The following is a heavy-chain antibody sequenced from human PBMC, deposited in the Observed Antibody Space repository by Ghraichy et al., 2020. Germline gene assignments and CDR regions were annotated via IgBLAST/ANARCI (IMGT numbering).Heavy chain of an antibody. D-gene: IGHD3-9*01. CDR3: ARDKSDILTGYYDY. Sequence: LSLTCAASGFTFSSYSMNWVRQAPGKGLEWVSSISSSSSYIYYADSVKGRFTISRDNAKNSLYLQMNSLRAEDTAVYYCARDKSDILTGYYDYWGQGTLLTVSS. CDR2: ISSSSSYI. V-gene: IGHV3-21*01. J-gene: IGHJ4*02. CDR1: GFTFSSYS.